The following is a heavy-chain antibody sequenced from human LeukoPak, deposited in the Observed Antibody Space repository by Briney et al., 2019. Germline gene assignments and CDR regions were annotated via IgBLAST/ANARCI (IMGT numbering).Heavy chain of an antibody. CDR1: GFTFSSYS. J-gene: IGHJ4*02. CDR3: ARGKSIAAAGFFY. V-gene: IGHV3-48*04. Sequence: PGGSLRLSCAASGFTFSSYSMNWVRQAPGKGLEWVSYISSSSSTIYYADSVKGRFTISRDNAKNSLYLQMNSLRAEDTAVYYCARGKSIAAAGFFYWGQGTLVTVSS. CDR2: ISSSSSTI. D-gene: IGHD6-13*01.